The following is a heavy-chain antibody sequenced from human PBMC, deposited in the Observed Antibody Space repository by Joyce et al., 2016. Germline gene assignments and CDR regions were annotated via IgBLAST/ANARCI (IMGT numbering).Heavy chain of an antibody. V-gene: IGHV3-21*01. D-gene: IGHD2-8*01. CDR3: ARSSYTNGIFDY. CDR1: GFTFSSYS. CDR2: LSSSSSYI. J-gene: IGHJ4*02. Sequence: EVQLVESGGGLVKPGGSLRLSCAASGFTFSSYSRSWVRQAPGKGLECVSSLSSSSSYIKYTDSVKGRFTISRDNAKNSLYLQMNSLRVEDTAVYYCARSSYTNGIFDYWGQGTLVTVSS.